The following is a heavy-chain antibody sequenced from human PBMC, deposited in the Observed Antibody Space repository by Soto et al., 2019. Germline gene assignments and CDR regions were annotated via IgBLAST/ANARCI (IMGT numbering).Heavy chain of an antibody. D-gene: IGHD5-12*01. J-gene: IGHJ6*02. CDR1: GFTFSSYA. Sequence: PGGSLRLSCAASGFTFSSYAMHWVRQAPGKGLEWVAVISYDGSNKYYADSVKGRFTISRDNSKNTLYLQTNSLRAEDTAVYYCARQEWLLFYYYYGMDVWGQGTTVTVSS. V-gene: IGHV3-30-3*01. CDR2: ISYDGSNK. CDR3: ARQEWLLFYYYYGMDV.